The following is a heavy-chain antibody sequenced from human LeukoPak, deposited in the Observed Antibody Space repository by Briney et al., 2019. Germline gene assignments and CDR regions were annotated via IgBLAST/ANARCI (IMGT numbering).Heavy chain of an antibody. V-gene: IGHV1-69*02. D-gene: IGHD2-15*01. Sequence: SVKVSCKASGGTFSSYTISLVRQAPGQGLEWMGRIIPILGIANYAQKFQGRVTITADKSTSTAYMELSSLRSEDTAVYYCARSGYCSGGSCLYWGQGTLVTVSS. CDR3: ARSGYCSGGSCLY. J-gene: IGHJ4*02. CDR2: IIPILGIA. CDR1: GGTFSSYT.